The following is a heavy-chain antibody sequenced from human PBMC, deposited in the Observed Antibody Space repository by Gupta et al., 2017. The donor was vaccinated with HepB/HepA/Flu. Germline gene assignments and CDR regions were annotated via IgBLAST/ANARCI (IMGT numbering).Heavy chain of an antibody. CDR3: TKDRYCNTPTCPFDY. Sequence: EVQLVESGGGVVQPGGSLRLSCATSGFTFDEYAMHWVRLLPGKGLEWLSFISGDGRKTDYADSVKGRFTIAKDGSKRSLSLQMNSLTTEDTGLYYCTKDRYCNTPTCPFDYWGQGTLVTVSS. J-gene: IGHJ4*02. V-gene: IGHV3-43*02. D-gene: IGHD2/OR15-2a*01. CDR1: GFTFDEYA. CDR2: ISGDGRKT.